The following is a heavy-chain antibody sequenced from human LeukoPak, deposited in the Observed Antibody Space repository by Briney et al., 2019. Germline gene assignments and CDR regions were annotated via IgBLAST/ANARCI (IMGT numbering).Heavy chain of an antibody. Sequence: SVKVSCKASGGTFISYTIHWVRQAPGQGLEWVGRIIPIIGRPKSAQSFQGRVTITADTATVYLELSSLRPEDTALYYCARIGTPSNPFDYWGQGTLVTVSS. V-gene: IGHV1-69*02. CDR2: IIPIIGRP. D-gene: IGHD4-11*01. CDR1: GGTFISYT. CDR3: ARIGTPSNPFDY. J-gene: IGHJ4*02.